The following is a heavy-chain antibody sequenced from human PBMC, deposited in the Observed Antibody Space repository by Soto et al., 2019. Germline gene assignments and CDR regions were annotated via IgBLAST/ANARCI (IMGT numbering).Heavy chain of an antibody. CDR1: GVSISSSSYY. J-gene: IGHJ4*02. Sequence: PSETLSLTCTVSGVSISSSSYYWGWIRQPPGKGLEWIGSIYYSGSTYYNPSLKSRVTISVDTSKNQFSLKLSSVTADDTGVYYCAREGSSLVTSGSYFHYWGQGTPVTVSS. V-gene: IGHV4-39*02. CDR2: IYYSGST. D-gene: IGHD3-10*01. CDR3: AREGSSLVTSGSYFHY.